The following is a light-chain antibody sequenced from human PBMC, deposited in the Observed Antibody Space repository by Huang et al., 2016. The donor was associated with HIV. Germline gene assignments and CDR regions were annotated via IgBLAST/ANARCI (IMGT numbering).Light chain of an antibody. CDR2: CAS. CDR3: QQYGASPYT. J-gene: IGKJ2*01. CDR1: QTITSNY. V-gene: IGKV3-20*01. Sequence: EIVLTQSPGTLSLSPGERAIRSCRASQTITSNYVAWYPQKPDQAPRLLIYCASSRATGIPAKFRGSGSETEFTLTISRLAPEDFAVYYCQQYGASPYTFGQGTQLEI.